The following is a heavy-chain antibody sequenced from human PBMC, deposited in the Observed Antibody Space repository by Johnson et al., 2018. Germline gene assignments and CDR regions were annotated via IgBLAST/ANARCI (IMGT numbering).Heavy chain of an antibody. Sequence: VQLVQSGGGLVQPGGSLRLSCAASGFTFSDHYMDWVRQAPGKGLEWVGRTRNKANSYTTEYAASVKGRFTISRDDSKNSLYLQMNSLKTEDTAVYYCARGDGYDWFDPWGQGTLVTVSS. CDR3: ARGDGYDWFDP. D-gene: IGHD5-18*01. CDR2: TRNKANSYTT. J-gene: IGHJ5*02. CDR1: GFTFSDHY. V-gene: IGHV3-72*01.